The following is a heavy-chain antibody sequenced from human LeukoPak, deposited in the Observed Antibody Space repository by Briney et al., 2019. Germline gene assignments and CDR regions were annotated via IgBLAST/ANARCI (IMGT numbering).Heavy chain of an antibody. D-gene: IGHD2-15*01. CDR1: GFTFSSYW. Sequence: PGGSLRLSCAASGFTFSSYWMSWVRQAPGKGLEWVANINQDGSEKYYVDSVKGRFTISRDNAKNSLYLQMNSLRAADTAVYYCARVGGGRDIVVAPHYYYGMDVWGKGTTVTVSS. CDR2: INQDGSEK. J-gene: IGHJ6*04. V-gene: IGHV3-7*03. CDR3: ARVGGGRDIVVAPHYYYGMDV.